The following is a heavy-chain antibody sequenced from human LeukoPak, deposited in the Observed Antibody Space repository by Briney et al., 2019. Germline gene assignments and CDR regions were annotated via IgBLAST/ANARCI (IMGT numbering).Heavy chain of an antibody. J-gene: IGHJ4*02. CDR3: ARGAGQLGPNFDY. Sequence: SETPSLTCAVYGGSFSGYYWSWIRQPPGKGLEWIGEINHSGSTNYNPSLKSRVTISVDTSKDQFSLKLSSVTAADTAVYYCARGAGQLGPNFDYWGQGTLVTVSS. CDR2: INHSGST. D-gene: IGHD6-6*01. V-gene: IGHV4-34*01. CDR1: GGSFSGYY.